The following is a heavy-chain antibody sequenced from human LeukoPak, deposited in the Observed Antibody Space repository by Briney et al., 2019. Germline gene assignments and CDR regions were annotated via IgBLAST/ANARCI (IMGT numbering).Heavy chain of an antibody. J-gene: IGHJ5*02. CDR2: INPSGGST. D-gene: IGHD2-2*01. CDR1: GGTFSSYA. V-gene: IGHV1-46*03. Sequence: ASVKVSCKASGGTFSSYAISWVRQAPGQGLEWMGIINPSGGSTSYAQKFQGRVTMTRDTSTSTVYMELSSLRSEDTAVYYCARGGNLGYCSSTSCLTNWFDPWGQGTLVTVSS. CDR3: ARGGNLGYCSSTSCLTNWFDP.